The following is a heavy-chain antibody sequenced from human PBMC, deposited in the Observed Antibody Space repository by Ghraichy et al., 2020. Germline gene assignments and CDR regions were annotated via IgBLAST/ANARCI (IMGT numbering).Heavy chain of an antibody. J-gene: IGHJ3*02. CDR3: SKEGPHLEPSPDSFDI. Sequence: GGSLRLSCTLSGFTFGDYALSWFRQAPGKGLEWVGFIRSKAYRGTAEYAASVKGRFTISGDDSTTIAYLQMNSLKTEDTAVYYCSKEGPHLEPSPDSFDIWGQGTLVTVSS. CDR2: IRSKAYRGTA. D-gene: IGHD3-3*01. V-gene: IGHV3-49*03. CDR1: GFTFGDYA.